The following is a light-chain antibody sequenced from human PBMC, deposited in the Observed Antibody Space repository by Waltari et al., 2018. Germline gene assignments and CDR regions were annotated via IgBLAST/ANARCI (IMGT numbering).Light chain of an antibody. Sequence: EIVLTQSPGTLALSRGERATLSCRASQSVGRTLDWYQQKPGQAPRLLIYAASNRATGIPDRFSGSGSGTDFSLTISRLEPEDFAVYYCQHYVRLPATFGQGTKVAIK. CDR3: QHYVRLPAT. CDR1: QSVGRT. CDR2: AAS. J-gene: IGKJ1*01. V-gene: IGKV3-20*01.